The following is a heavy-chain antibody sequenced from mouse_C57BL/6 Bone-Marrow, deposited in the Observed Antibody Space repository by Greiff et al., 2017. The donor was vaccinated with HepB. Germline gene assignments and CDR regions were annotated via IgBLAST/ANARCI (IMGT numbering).Heavy chain of an antibody. V-gene: IGHV5-4*03. Sequence: EVKLMESGGGLVKPGGSLKLSCAASGFTFSSYAMSWVRQTPEKRLEWVATISDGGSYTYYPDNVKGRFTISRDNAKNNLYLQMSHLKSEDTAMYYCASYGSSYDYAMDYWGQGTSVTVSS. CDR1: GFTFSSYA. J-gene: IGHJ4*01. D-gene: IGHD1-1*01. CDR2: ISDGGSYT. CDR3: ASYGSSYDYAMDY.